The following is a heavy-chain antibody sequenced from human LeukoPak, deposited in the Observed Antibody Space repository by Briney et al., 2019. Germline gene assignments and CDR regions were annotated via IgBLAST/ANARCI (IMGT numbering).Heavy chain of an antibody. CDR2: ISYDGSNK. D-gene: IGHD4-17*01. Sequence: GGSLRLSCAASGFTVSSNYMSWVRQAPGKGLEWVAVISYDGSNKYYADSVKGRFTISRDNSKNTLYLQMNSLRAEDTAVYYCARETTVTTRSAYYFDYWGQGTLVTVSS. CDR3: ARETTVTTRSAYYFDY. V-gene: IGHV3-30-3*01. CDR1: GFTVSSNY. J-gene: IGHJ4*02.